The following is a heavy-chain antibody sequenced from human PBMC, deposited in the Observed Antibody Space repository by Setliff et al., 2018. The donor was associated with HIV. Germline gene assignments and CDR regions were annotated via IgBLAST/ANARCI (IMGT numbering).Heavy chain of an antibody. CDR1: GGSISSGGSY. D-gene: IGHD1-1*01. V-gene: IGHV4-31*03. J-gene: IGHJ3*02. Sequence: TCTVSGGSISSGGSYWSWIRQHPGKGLEWIGYINYSGSTYYNPSLKSRVTFSVDTSKNQFSLKLSSVTAADTAVYYCAREERREAFDIWGQGTMVTVSS. CDR3: AREERREAFDI. CDR2: INYSGST.